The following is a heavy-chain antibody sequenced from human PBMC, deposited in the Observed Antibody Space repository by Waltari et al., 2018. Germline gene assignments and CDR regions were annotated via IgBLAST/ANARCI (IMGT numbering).Heavy chain of an antibody. Sequence: QVQLVQSGSEVRKPGASVNISCKASGYIFTSHYMHWVRQAPRHGLEWMGVISPTTGSTTYSQKFQGRVTVTRDTSTSTVYLELTSLRSEDTAVYYCARDWGVSGSGNSLDYWGQXTLVTVXS. CDR2: ISPTTGST. V-gene: IGHV1-46*01. D-gene: IGHD3-10*01. J-gene: IGHJ4*02. CDR1: GYIFTSHY. CDR3: ARDWGVSGSGNSLDY.